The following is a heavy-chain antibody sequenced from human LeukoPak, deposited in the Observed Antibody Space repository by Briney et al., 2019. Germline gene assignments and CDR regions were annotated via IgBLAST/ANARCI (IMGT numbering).Heavy chain of an antibody. J-gene: IGHJ4*01. D-gene: IGHD5-24*01. CDR3: ARRDGYNGKVDY. CDR1: GFTVSTNY. CDR2: LYTGGST. V-gene: IGHV3-53*01. Sequence: SGGSLRLSCAASGFTVSTNYMSWVRQAPGKGLEWVSVLYTGGSTYYADSVKGRFTISRDDSKNTLYLQMNSLRAEDTAVYYCARRDGYNGKVDYWGQGTLVTVSS.